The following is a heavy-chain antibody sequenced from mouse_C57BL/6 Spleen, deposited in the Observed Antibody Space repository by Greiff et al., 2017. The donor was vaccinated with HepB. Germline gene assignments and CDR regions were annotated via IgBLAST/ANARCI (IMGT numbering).Heavy chain of an antibody. CDR2: IHPNSGST. V-gene: IGHV1-64*01. J-gene: IGHJ2*01. Sequence: QVQLQQPGAELVKPGASVKLSCKASGYTFTSYWMHWVKQRPGQGLEWIGMIHPNSGSTNYNEKFKSKATLTVDKSSSTAYMQLSSLTSEDSAVYYCARGYYGSSPYYFDYWGHGTTLTVSS. CDR3: ARGYYGSSPYYFDY. CDR1: GYTFTSYW. D-gene: IGHD1-1*01.